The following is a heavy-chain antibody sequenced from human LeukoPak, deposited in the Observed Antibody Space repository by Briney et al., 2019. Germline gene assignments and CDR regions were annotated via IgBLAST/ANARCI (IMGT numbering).Heavy chain of an antibody. CDR2: IKSKPEGGTT. J-gene: IGHJ4*02. V-gene: IGHV3-15*01. D-gene: IGHD2-21*01. CDR1: GFTFSSYG. Sequence: GGSLRLSCAASGFTFSSYGMHWVRQAPGKGLEWVGRIKSKPEGGTTDYAAPVKGRFTISRDDSKNTLYLQMNSLKTEDTAVYYCTTDLDPEFPVDYWGQGTLVTVSS. CDR3: TTDLDPEFPVDY.